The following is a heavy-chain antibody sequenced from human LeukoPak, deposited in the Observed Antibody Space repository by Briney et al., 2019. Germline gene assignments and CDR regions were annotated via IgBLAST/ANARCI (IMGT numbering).Heavy chain of an antibody. CDR3: GSEETTNGGWTPNY. CDR1: GFTFSIYS. D-gene: IGHD6-19*01. Sequence: GGSLRLSCAASGFTFSIYSMNWVRQAPGKGLEWVSSISGSGSYIYYADSVKGRFTISRDNARNSLYLQMNSLSPEYTAVYYCGSEETTNGGWTPNYWGQGTLVTVSS. V-gene: IGHV3-21*01. CDR2: ISGSGSYI. J-gene: IGHJ4*02.